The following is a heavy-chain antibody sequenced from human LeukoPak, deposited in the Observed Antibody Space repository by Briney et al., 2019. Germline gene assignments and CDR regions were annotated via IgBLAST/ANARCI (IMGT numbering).Heavy chain of an antibody. J-gene: IGHJ4*02. Sequence: GRSLRLSCAASGFTFDDYAMHWVRQAPGKGLEWVSGISWNSGSIGYADSVKGRFTISRDNAKNSLYLQMNSLRAEDTALYYCAKDIGCSGGSCYPYWGQGTLVTVSS. CDR1: GFTFDDYA. CDR3: AKDIGCSGGSCYPY. CDR2: ISWNSGSI. V-gene: IGHV3-9*01. D-gene: IGHD2-15*01.